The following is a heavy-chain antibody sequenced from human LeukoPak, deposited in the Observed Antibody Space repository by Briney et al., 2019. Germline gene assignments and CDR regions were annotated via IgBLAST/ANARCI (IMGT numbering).Heavy chain of an antibody. V-gene: IGHV1-2*02. D-gene: IGHD1/OR15-1a*01. Sequence: ASVKVSCKASGYTFTDYYMHWVRQAPGQGLEWMGWINPKSGGTNYAQKFQGRVTMTRDTSISTAFMELSRLKSGDTAVYYCAKLEQTFDFHYWGQGTLVTVSS. CDR2: INPKSGGT. CDR3: AKLEQTFDFHY. CDR1: GYTFTDYY. J-gene: IGHJ4*02.